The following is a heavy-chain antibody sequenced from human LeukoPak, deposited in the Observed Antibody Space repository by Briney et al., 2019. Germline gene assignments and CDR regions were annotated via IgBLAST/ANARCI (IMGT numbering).Heavy chain of an antibody. D-gene: IGHD1-26*01. CDR2: IYFSGST. CDR1: GDITHY. CDR3: ARHNGGGVGSYVAPGPPDYFDY. J-gene: IGHJ4*02. V-gene: IGHV4-39*01. Sequence: KTSETLSLTCTVSGDITHYWGWIRQPPGKGLECIGSIYFSGSTYYNPSLRSRVTISLDTSKKQLSLELSSVTAADTAVYYCARHNGGGVGSYVAPGPPDYFDYWGQGNLVTVST.